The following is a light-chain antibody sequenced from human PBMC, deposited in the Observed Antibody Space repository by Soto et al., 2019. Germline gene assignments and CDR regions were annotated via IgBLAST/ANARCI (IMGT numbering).Light chain of an antibody. CDR3: QQYNYYRP. CDR2: DAS. CDR1: QSISSW. V-gene: IGKV1-5*01. Sequence: DIQMTQSPSTLSASVGDRVTITCRASQSISSWLAWFQQKPGKAPKLLIYDASTLESGVPSRFSGSGSGTEFTLTISSLQPDDFATYYCQQYNYYRPFGQGTKVDIK. J-gene: IGKJ1*01.